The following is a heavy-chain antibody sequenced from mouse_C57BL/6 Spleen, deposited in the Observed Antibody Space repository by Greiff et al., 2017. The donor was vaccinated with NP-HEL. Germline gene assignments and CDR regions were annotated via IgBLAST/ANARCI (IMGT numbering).Heavy chain of an antibody. CDR2: ISSGGSYT. D-gene: IGHD3-2*02. CDR3: ARQDSSGYVMDY. J-gene: IGHJ4*01. CDR1: GFTFSSYG. Sequence: EVKLVESGGDLVKPGGSLKLSCAASGFTFSSYGMSWVRQTPDKRLEWVATISSGGSYTYYPDSVKGRFTISRDNAKNTLYLQMSSLKSEDTAMYYCARQDSSGYVMDYWGQRTSVTVSS. V-gene: IGHV5-6*01.